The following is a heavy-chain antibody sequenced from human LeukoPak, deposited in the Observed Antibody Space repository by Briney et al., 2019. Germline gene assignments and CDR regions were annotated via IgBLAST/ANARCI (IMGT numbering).Heavy chain of an antibody. CDR3: ARKYSSSRIDAFDI. J-gene: IGHJ3*02. V-gene: IGHV3-7*01. D-gene: IGHD6-13*01. CDR1: GFTFTNYW. Sequence: AGGSLRLSCAASGFTFTNYWMSWVRQAPGKGLELVANIKQDRSEKYYVDSVKGRFTISRDNAKNSLYLQMNSLRAEDTAVYYCARKYSSSRIDAFDIWGQGTMVTVSS. CDR2: IKQDRSEK.